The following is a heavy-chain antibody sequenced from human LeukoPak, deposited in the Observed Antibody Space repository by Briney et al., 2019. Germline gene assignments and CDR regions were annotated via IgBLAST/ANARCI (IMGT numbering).Heavy chain of an antibody. CDR3: ARRAGAYSHPYDY. CDR2: ISGSGGIT. J-gene: IGHJ4*02. V-gene: IGHV3-23*01. Sequence: GGSLRLSCAASGFTFSSYAMTWVRQAPGKGLEWVSAISGSGGITNYADSVKGRFTISRDNSKNTLYLQMNSLRAEDTAVYYCARRAGAYSHPYDYWGQGTLVTVSS. CDR1: GFTFSSYA. D-gene: IGHD4/OR15-4a*01.